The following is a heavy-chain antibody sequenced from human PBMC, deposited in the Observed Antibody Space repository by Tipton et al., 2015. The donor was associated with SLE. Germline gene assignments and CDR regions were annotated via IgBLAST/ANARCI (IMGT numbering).Heavy chain of an antibody. CDR3: ARGGGSPSY. Sequence: TLSLTCTVSGGSISSSSYYWGWIRQPPGKGLEWIGSIYYSGSTYYNPSLKSRVTISVDMSKNQLSLKLTSVTAADTAVYYCARGGGSPSYWGQGTLVTVSS. J-gene: IGHJ4*02. D-gene: IGHD2-15*01. CDR1: GGSISSSSYY. CDR2: IYYSGST. V-gene: IGHV4-39*07.